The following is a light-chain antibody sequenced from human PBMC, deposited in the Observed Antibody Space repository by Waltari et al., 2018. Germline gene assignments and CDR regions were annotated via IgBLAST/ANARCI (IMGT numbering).Light chain of an antibody. V-gene: IGLV2-14*01. CDR3: SSYSSVTNVV. CDR2: DFS. J-gene: IGLJ2*01. Sequence: QSALTQPASVSGSPGQSITISCTGTSSDVGGHPYVSWYQQHPGEAPNLIIYDFSSRPSGVSPRFSASRSGNTASLTISGLRTEDEADYYCSSYSSVTNVVFGGGTKLTVL. CDR1: SSDVGGHPY.